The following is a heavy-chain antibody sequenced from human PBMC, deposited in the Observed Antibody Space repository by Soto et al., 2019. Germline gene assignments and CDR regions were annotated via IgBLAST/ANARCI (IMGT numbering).Heavy chain of an antibody. J-gene: IGHJ4*02. CDR2: INHSGST. V-gene: IGHV4-34*01. CDR1: GGSFSGYY. CDR3: ARVTPGDFWSGYRLDY. Sequence: SETLSLTCAVYGGSFSGYYWSWIRQPPGEGLEWIGEINHSGSTNYNPSLKSRVTISVDTSKNQFSLKLSSVTAADTAVYYCARVTPGDFWSGYRLDYWGQGTLVTVSS. D-gene: IGHD3-3*01.